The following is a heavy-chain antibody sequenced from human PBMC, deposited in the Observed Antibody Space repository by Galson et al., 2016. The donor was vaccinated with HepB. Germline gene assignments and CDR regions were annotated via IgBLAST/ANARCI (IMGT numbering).Heavy chain of an antibody. V-gene: IGHV1-46*01. Sequence: SVKVSCKASGYTFTSYYMHWVRPAPGQGLEWMGIINPSGGRTSYAQKFQGRVTMTRDTSTSTVYMELRSLRSEDTAVDYWAGGRRWLPTYYYYYMDVWGQGTTVTVSS. CDR3: AGGRRWLPTYYYYYMDV. D-gene: IGHD2-15*01. CDR1: GYTFTSYY. CDR2: INPSGGRT. J-gene: IGHJ6*03.